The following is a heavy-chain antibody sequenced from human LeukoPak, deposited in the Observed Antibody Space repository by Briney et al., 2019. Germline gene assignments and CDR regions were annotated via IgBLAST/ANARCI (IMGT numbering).Heavy chain of an antibody. CDR3: ARSPAMVRGVLGSLDY. CDR2: IYPGDSDT. CDR1: GYSFTSYW. V-gene: IGHV5-51*01. J-gene: IGHJ4*02. Sequence: GESLKISCKGSGYSFTSYWIGWVRQMPAKGLEWMGIIYPGDSDTRYSPSFQGQVTISADKSISTAYLQWSSLKASDTAMYYCARSPAMVRGVLGSLDYWGQGTLVTVSS. D-gene: IGHD3-10*01.